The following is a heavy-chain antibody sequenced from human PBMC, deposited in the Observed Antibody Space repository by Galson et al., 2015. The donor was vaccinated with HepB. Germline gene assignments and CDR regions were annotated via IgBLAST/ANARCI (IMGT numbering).Heavy chain of an antibody. D-gene: IGHD1-26*01. CDR3: ARGYSGSLTYYYYGMDV. Sequence: CAISGDSVSSNSAAWNWIRQSPSRGLEWLGRTYYRSKWYNDYAVSVKSRITINPDTSENQFSLQLNSVTPEDTAVYYCARGYSGSLTYYYYGMDVWGQGTTVTVSS. J-gene: IGHJ6*02. CDR2: TYYRSKWYN. V-gene: IGHV6-1*01. CDR1: GDSVSSNSAA.